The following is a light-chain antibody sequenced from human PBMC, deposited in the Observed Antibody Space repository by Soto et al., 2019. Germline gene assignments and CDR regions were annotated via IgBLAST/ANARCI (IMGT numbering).Light chain of an antibody. CDR2: YAS. CDR1: HSISSIY. CDR3: QQRSNWPPS. V-gene: IGKV3-11*01. J-gene: IGKJ4*01. Sequence: EIVLTQSPGTLSLSPGKRSTLSCSASHSISSIYLAWYQQRPGQAPRLLIYYASNRATGIPARFSGSGSGTDFTLTISSLEPEDFAVYYCQQRSNWPPSFGGGTKV.